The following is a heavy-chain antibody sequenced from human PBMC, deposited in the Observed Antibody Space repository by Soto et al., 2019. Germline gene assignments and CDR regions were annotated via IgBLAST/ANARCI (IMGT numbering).Heavy chain of an antibody. V-gene: IGHV4-4*07. CDR1: GGSISDYY. Sequence: SETLSLTCTVSGGSISDYYWSWIRQPAGKGLEWIGRIYTSGSTDYNPSLKSRVTISIDTSKNQFSLRVTSMTAADTAVYYCARERREEIHDGYDIDYWGQGTLVTVSS. J-gene: IGHJ4*02. CDR3: ARERREEIHDGYDIDY. D-gene: IGHD5-12*01. CDR2: IYTSGST.